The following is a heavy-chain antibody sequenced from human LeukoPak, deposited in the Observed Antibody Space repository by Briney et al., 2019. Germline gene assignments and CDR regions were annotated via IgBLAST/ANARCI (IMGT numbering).Heavy chain of an antibody. Sequence: PGGSLRLSCAASGFTVSSSYMSWVRQAPGKGLEWLSIIYGTGTTFYADSLKGRFTISRHNSQNTMFLQMNALRAEDTAVYYCAGGESYWAQLDYWGRGTLVTGSS. J-gene: IGHJ4*02. CDR2: IYGTGTT. V-gene: IGHV3-53*04. CDR3: AGGESYWAQLDY. CDR1: GFTVSSSY. D-gene: IGHD1-26*01.